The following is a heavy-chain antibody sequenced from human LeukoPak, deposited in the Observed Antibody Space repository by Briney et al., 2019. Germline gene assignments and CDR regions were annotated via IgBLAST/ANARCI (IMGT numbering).Heavy chain of an antibody. CDR2: ISAYNGNT. J-gene: IGHJ4*02. V-gene: IGHV1-18*01. CDR1: GYTFTSYG. CDR3: ARDTSWIQLWGRYYFDY. Sequence: ASVKVSCKASGYTFTSYGISWVRQAPGQGLEWMGWISAYNGNTNYAQKLQGRVTMTTDTSTSTAYMELRNLRSDDTAVYYCARDTSWIQLWGRYYFDYWGQGTLVTVSS. D-gene: IGHD5-18*01.